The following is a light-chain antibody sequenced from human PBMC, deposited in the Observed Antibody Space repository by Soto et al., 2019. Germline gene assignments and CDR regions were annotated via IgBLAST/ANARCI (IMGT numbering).Light chain of an antibody. CDR2: GAS. V-gene: IGKV3-20*01. Sequence: EIVLTQSPGTLSLSPGERATLSCRASQSVSSSYLVWYQQKPGQAPRLLIYGASSMATGIPDRFSGGGSGTDFTLTISRLEPEDFAVYYCQQYCSSLYTLGQGTKLEIK. CDR1: QSVSSSY. J-gene: IGKJ2*01. CDR3: QQYCSSLYT.